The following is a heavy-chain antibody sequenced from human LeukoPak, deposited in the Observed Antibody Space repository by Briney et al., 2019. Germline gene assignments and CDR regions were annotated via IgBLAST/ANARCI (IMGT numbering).Heavy chain of an antibody. D-gene: IGHD4-17*01. CDR3: ARNGASTVTSDY. CDR2: INHSGST. J-gene: IGHJ4*02. V-gene: IGHV4-34*01. CDR1: GGSFSGYY. Sequence: SETLSLTCAVYGGSFSGYYWSWIRQPPGKGPEWIGEINHSGSTNYNPSLKSRVTISVDTSKNQFSLKLSSVTAADTAVYYCARNGASTVTSDYWGQGTLVTVSS.